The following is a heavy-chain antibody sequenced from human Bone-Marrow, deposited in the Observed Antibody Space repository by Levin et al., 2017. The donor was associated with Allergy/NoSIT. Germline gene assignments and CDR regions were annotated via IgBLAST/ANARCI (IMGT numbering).Heavy chain of an antibody. J-gene: IGHJ4*02. CDR2: ISYDGSNK. Sequence: LSLTCAASGFTFSSYAMHWVRQAPGKGLEWVAVISYDGSNKYYADSVKGRFTISRDNSKNTLYLQMNSLRAEDTAVYYCARVGYSSGWSMLDYWGQGTLVTVSS. D-gene: IGHD6-19*01. CDR3: ARVGYSSGWSMLDY. CDR1: GFTFSSYA. V-gene: IGHV3-30-3*01.